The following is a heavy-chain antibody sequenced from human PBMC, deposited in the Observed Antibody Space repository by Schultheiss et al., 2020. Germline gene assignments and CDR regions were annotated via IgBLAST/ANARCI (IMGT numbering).Heavy chain of an antibody. V-gene: IGHV4-59*08. Sequence: SQPLSLTCTVSGGSISSYYWSWIRQPPGKGLEWIGYIYYSGSTNYNPSLKSRVTISVDTSKNQFSLKLSSVTAADTAVYYCARQGVGATGGYYYYGMDVWGQGTTVSGYS. J-gene: IGHJ6*02. D-gene: IGHD1-26*01. CDR1: GGSISSYY. CDR2: IYYSGST. CDR3: ARQGVGATGGYYYYGMDV.